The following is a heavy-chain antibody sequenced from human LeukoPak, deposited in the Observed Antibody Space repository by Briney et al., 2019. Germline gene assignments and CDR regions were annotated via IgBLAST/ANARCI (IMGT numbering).Heavy chain of an antibody. V-gene: IGHV4-59*01. D-gene: IGHD3-10*01. Sequence: SETLSLTCTVSGGSISSYYWSWIRQPPGKGLEWIGYIYYSGSTNYNPSLKSRVTISVDTSKNQFSLKLSSVTAADTAVYYCARGIGTYYYAQDAFDICGQGTMVTVSS. J-gene: IGHJ3*02. CDR2: IYYSGST. CDR3: ARGIGTYYYAQDAFDI. CDR1: GGSISSYY.